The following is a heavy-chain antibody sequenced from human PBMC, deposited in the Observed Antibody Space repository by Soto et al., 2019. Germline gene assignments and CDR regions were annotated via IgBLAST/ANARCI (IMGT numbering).Heavy chain of an antibody. Sequence: GASVKVSCKASGYTFTGYYMHWVRQAPGQGLEWMGWINPNSGGTNYAQKFQGWVTMTRDTSISTAYMELSRLRSDDTAVYYCARAVVVVRNLDAFDIWGQGTMVTVS. V-gene: IGHV1-2*04. D-gene: IGHD2-21*01. J-gene: IGHJ3*02. CDR2: INPNSGGT. CDR1: GYTFTGYY. CDR3: ARAVVVVRNLDAFDI.